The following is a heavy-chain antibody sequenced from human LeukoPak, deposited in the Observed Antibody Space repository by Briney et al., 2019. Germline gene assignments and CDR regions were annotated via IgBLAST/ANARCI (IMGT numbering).Heavy chain of an antibody. CDR1: GFTFSSYG. V-gene: IGHV3-30*02. J-gene: IGHJ6*04. CDR2: MRYDGSNR. CDR3: AELGITMIGGV. D-gene: IGHD3-10*02. Sequence: PGESLRLSCAASGFTFSSYGMHWVRQAPGKGLEWVAFMRYDGSNRNYADSVKGRFTISRDNSKNSLYLQMNSLRAEDTAVYYCAELGITMIGGVWGKGTTVTISS.